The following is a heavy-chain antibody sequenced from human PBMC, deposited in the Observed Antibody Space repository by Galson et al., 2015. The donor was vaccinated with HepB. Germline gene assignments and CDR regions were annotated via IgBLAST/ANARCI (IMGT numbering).Heavy chain of an antibody. CDR1: GFTFSNYG. J-gene: IGHJ4*02. Sequence: SLRLSCATSGFTFSNYGMTWVRQAPGKGLEWVSAITPSGDNTFSADSMKGRFIISRDNSQNTLFLQLNSLRPDDTAIYFCAKVFPEKTDGWYRQALYYFDSWGQGTRVTVSS. CDR3: AKVFPEKTDGWYRQALYYFDS. D-gene: IGHD6-19*01. CDR2: ITPSGDNT. V-gene: IGHV3-23*01.